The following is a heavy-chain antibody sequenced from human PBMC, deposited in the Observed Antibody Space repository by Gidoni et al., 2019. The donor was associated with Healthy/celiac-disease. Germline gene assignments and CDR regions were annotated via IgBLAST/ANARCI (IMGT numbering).Heavy chain of an antibody. Sequence: QVQLVESGGGVVQPGRSLRLSCAASGFTFSSYAMHWVRQAPGKGLEWVAVISYDGSNKYYADSVKGRFTISRDNSKNTLYLQMNSLRAEDTAVYYCARERGSNSGSYHNWFDPWGQGTLVTVSS. D-gene: IGHD1-26*01. CDR2: ISYDGSNK. J-gene: IGHJ5*02. CDR3: ARERGSNSGSYHNWFDP. V-gene: IGHV3-30*04. CDR1: GFTFSSYA.